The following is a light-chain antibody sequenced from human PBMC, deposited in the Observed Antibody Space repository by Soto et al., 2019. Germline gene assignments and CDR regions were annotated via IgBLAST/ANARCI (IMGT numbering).Light chain of an antibody. CDR2: ANS. Sequence: QSVLTQPPSVSGAPGQRVTISCAGSSSSIGAGYDVHWYQQLPGAAPKLLIYANSNRPSGVPDRFSGSKSGTSASLAITGLQAEDEADSYCKSYDSSLYGYVFGSGTKVTVL. CDR3: KSYDSSLYGYV. V-gene: IGLV1-40*01. J-gene: IGLJ1*01. CDR1: SSSIGAGYD.